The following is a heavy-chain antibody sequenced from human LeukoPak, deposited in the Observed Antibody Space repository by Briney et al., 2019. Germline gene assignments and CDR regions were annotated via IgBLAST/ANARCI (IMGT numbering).Heavy chain of an antibody. CDR3: ARDPSTTEVLRFLEWLPGYYYYYGMDV. V-gene: IGHV3-53*05. Sequence: GGSLRLSCVASGFTVSSNYMSWVRQAPGKGLEWVSVIYSGGSTYYADSVKGRFSISRDNSKNTLFLQMNSLRSDDTAVYYCARDPSTTEVLRFLEWLPGYYYYYGMDVWGQGTTVTVSS. CDR2: IYSGGST. CDR1: GFTVSSNY. D-gene: IGHD3-3*01. J-gene: IGHJ6*02.